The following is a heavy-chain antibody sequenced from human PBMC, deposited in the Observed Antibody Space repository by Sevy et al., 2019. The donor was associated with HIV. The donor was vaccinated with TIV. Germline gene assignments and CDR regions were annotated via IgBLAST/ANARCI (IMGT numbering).Heavy chain of an antibody. V-gene: IGHV3-23*01. D-gene: IGHD3-10*01. CDR3: AKAKDGSVGYYNVYYNGMDV. CDR2: ISGSGDNT. CDR1: GFSFTSYA. J-gene: IGHJ6*02. Sequence: GGSLRLSCAASGFSFTSYAMNWVRQAPGKGLEWVSTISGSGDNTYFADSVKGRFTISRDNFKSTLYLQMNSLRAEDTAVYYVAKAKDGSVGYYNVYYNGMDVWGQGTTFTVSS.